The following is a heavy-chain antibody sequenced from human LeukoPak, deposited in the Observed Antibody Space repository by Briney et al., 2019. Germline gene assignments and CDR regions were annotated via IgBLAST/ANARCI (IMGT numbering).Heavy chain of an antibody. CDR1: GLTVSSNC. D-gene: IGHD5-24*01. Sequence: GGSLRLSCAASGLTVSSNCMSWVRQAPGKGLEWVSGISPSGDIKYYVDSVKGRFTVSRDNSKNTLYLQINSLRDEDTAVYYCAKDDAWLQYNDWGQGTLVTVSS. J-gene: IGHJ4*02. V-gene: IGHV3-23*01. CDR2: ISPSGDIK. CDR3: AKDDAWLQYND.